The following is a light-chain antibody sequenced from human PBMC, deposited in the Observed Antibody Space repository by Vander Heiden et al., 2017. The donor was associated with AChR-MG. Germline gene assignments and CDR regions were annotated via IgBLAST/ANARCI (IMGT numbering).Light chain of an antibody. CDR1: SLRTYF. CDR2: GRN. J-gene: IGLJ2*01. Sequence: SSELTQAPVLSAALGQTVRITCQGDSLRTYFATWYQQKPGQAPLLVIYGRNRRPSGIPDRFSGSSSGNTASLTITGAQADDEADYYCNSRDSSTDHVVFGGGTKLTVL. CDR3: NSRDSSTDHVV. V-gene: IGLV3-19*01.